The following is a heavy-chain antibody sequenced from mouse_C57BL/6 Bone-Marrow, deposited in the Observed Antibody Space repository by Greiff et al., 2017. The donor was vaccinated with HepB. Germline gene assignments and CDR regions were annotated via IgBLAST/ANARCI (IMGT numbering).Heavy chain of an antibody. J-gene: IGHJ2*01. CDR2: IYPRSGNT. V-gene: IGHV1-81*01. Sequence: VQLVESGAELARPGASVKLSCKASGYTFTSYGISWVKQRTGQGLEWIGEIYPRSGNTYYNEKFKGKATLTADKSSSTAYMELRSLTSEDSAVYFCANYYGSSYVGYYFDYWGQGTTLTVSS. CDR1: GYTFTSYG. CDR3: ANYYGSSYVGYYFDY. D-gene: IGHD1-1*01.